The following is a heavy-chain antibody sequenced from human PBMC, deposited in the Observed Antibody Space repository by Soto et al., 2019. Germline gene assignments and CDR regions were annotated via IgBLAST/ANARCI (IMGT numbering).Heavy chain of an antibody. V-gene: IGHV3-23*01. D-gene: IGHD2-2*02. CDR1: GFTFSSYA. J-gene: IGHJ1*01. CDR2: ISGSGGST. CDR3: AKFHLYCSSTSCSTEYFQH. Sequence: PGGSLRLSCAASGFTFSSYAMSWVRQAPGKGLEWVSAISGSGGSTYYADSVKGRFTISRDNSKNTLYLQMNSLRAEDTAVYYCAKFHLYCSSTSCSTEYFQHWGQGTLVTVSS.